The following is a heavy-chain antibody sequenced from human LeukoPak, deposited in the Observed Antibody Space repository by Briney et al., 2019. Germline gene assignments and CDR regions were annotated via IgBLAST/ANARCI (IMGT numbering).Heavy chain of an antibody. CDR3: ARVGGDHDAFDI. V-gene: IGHV1-8*01. CDR1: GYTFTSYD. Sequence: ASVKVSCKASGYTFTSYDINWVRQATGQGLEWMGWMNPNSGNTGYAQKFQGRVTMTRDTSISTAYMELSRLRSDDTAVYYCARVGGDHDAFDIWGQGTMVTVSS. D-gene: IGHD3-10*01. J-gene: IGHJ3*02. CDR2: MNPNSGNT.